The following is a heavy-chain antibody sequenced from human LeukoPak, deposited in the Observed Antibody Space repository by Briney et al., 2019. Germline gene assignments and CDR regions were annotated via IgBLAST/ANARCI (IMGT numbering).Heavy chain of an antibody. CDR1: GGSISSSSYY. J-gene: IGHJ3*02. V-gene: IGHV4-39*07. Sequence: PSETLSLTCTVSGGSISSSSYYWDWIRQPPGKGLEWIANIYYGGSTYYNPSLKSRVTISIDTSKNQFSLKLSSVTAADKAVYYCARSCRILDIVATIRARLGGNGFDIWGQGTMVTVSS. D-gene: IGHD5-12*01. CDR2: IYYGGST. CDR3: ARSCRILDIVATIRARLGGNGFDI.